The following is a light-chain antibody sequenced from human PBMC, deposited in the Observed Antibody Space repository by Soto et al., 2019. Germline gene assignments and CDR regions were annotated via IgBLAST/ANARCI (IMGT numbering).Light chain of an antibody. Sequence: QSVLTQPASVSGSPGQSITISCTGTSSDIGGYNYVSWYQQYPGKAPKVMIYEVRNRPSGVSNRFSGTKSGNTASLTISGLQAEDEADYYCSSYTSISTLVFGTGTKLTVL. CDR3: SSYTSISTLV. J-gene: IGLJ1*01. CDR1: SSDIGGYNY. CDR2: EVR. V-gene: IGLV2-14*01.